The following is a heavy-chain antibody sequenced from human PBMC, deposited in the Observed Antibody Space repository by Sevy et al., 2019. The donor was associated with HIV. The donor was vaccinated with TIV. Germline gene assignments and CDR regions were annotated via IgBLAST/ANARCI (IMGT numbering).Heavy chain of an antibody. CDR3: ARDGNSSGWSTSWFDP. D-gene: IGHD6-19*01. CDR2: IYYSGST. CDR1: GGSISSYY. V-gene: IGHV4-59*13. Sequence: SETLSLTCTVSGGSISSYYWSWIWQPPGKGLEWIGYIYYSGSTNYNPSLKSRVTISVDTSKNQFSLKLSSVTAADTAVYYCARDGNSSGWSTSWFDPWGQGTLVTVSS. J-gene: IGHJ5*02.